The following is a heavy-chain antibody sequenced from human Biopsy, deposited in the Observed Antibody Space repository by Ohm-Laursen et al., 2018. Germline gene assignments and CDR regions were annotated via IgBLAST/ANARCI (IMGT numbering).Heavy chain of an antibody. CDR3: ARDFRAGSGFLRSNNHYCGMDV. CDR1: GGSISGYY. J-gene: IGHJ6*02. D-gene: IGHD5-24*01. CDR2: IYYHNGSS. V-gene: IGHV4-59*01. Sequence: SETLSLTCTVSGGSISGYYWTWIRQSPGKGLEWIGYIYYHNGSSSYNPSLKSRVTMSVDTSQNQFSPNLNSVTAADTAVYYCARDFRAGSGFLRSNNHYCGMDVWGPGTRVTGSS.